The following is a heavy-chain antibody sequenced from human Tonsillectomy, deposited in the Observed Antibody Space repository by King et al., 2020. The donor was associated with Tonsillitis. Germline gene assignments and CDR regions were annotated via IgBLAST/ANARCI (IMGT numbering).Heavy chain of an antibody. CDR2: INTDGDST. V-gene: IGHV3-74*01. CDR3: AGDRAYGLFDY. Sequence: VQLVESGGGLVQPGGSLRLSCAASGFTFSSSWMHWVRQAPGKGLVWVSRINTDGDSTNYADSVKGRFTISRDNAKNTLYLQMNNLRAEDTAVYYCAGDRAYGLFDYWGQGTLVTVSS. J-gene: IGHJ4*02. D-gene: IGHD3-10*01. CDR1: GFTFSSSW.